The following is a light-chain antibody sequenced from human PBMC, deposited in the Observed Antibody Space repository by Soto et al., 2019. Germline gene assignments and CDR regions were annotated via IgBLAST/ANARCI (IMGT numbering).Light chain of an antibody. CDR3: CSYAGGSTYV. Sequence: QSALTQPASVSGSPGQSITISCTGTSSDVGSYNLVSWYQQHPGKAPKLMIYDGSNRPSGISNRFSASKSGNTASLTISGLQAEDEADYYCCSYAGGSTYVFGTGTKLTVL. V-gene: IGLV2-23*01. CDR1: SSDVGSYNL. J-gene: IGLJ1*01. CDR2: DGS.